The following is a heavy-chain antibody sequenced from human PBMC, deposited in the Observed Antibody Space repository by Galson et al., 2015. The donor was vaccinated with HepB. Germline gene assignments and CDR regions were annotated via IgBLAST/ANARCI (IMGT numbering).Heavy chain of an antibody. D-gene: IGHD1-1*01. J-gene: IGHJ6*02. CDR1: GFTFSSSA. V-gene: IGHV3-23*01. CDR3: AKGAATDLYYYYNMDV. Sequence: SLRLSCAASGFTFSSSAMSWVRQAPGKGLEWVSAISGSGGSTYYADSVKGRFTVSRDNSKNTLYLQMNSLRAEDTALYYCAKGAATDLYYYYNMDVWGQGTTVTVSS. CDR2: ISGSGGST.